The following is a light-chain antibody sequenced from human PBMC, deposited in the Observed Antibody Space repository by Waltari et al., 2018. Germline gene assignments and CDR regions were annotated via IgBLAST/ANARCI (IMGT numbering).Light chain of an antibody. J-gene: IGKJ3*01. CDR2: LGS. CDR1: QSLLNSNGYTY. Sequence: DIVMTQSPLSLSVIPGEPASILCRSSQSLLNSNGYTYLDWYLQKPGQSPQLLIYLGSYRASGVPDRFSGSGSGTDFTLKISRVEAEDVGVYYCMQALETIFTFGPGTKVDIK. CDR3: MQALETIFT. V-gene: IGKV2-28*01.